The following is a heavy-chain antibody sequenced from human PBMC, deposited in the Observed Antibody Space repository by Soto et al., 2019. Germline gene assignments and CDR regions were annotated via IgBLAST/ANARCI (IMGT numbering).Heavy chain of an antibody. CDR3: ARFYSSGLYYFDY. CDR2: IYPGDSDI. D-gene: IGHD6-19*01. CDR1: GYSFSTYW. Sequence: XESLKISCTGSGYSFSTYWIAWVRQMPGKGLEWMGIIYPGDSDIRYSPSFQGQVTISADKSINTAYLQWSSLKASDTAMYFCARFYSSGLYYFDYWGQGNLVTVSS. V-gene: IGHV5-51*01. J-gene: IGHJ4*02.